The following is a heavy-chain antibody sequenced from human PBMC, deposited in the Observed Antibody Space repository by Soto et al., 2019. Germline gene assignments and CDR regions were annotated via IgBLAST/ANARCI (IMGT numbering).Heavy chain of an antibody. CDR1: GGSISSGGYY. CDR2: IYYSGST. D-gene: IGHD2-21*02. Sequence: SETLSLTCTVSGGSISSGGYYRSWIRQHPGKGLEWIGYIYYSGSTYYNPSLKSRVTISVDTSKNQFSLKLSSVTAADTAVYYCARDRAYCGGDCWVGETGSGYYYGMDVWGQGTTVTVSS. J-gene: IGHJ6*02. V-gene: IGHV4-31*03. CDR3: ARDRAYCGGDCWVGETGSGYYYGMDV.